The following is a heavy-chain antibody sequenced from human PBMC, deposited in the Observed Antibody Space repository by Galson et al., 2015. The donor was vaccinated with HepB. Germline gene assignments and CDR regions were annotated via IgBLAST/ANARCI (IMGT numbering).Heavy chain of an antibody. V-gene: IGHV3-48*02. CDR2: ISSSSTI. J-gene: IGHJ2*01. D-gene: IGHD5-18*01. Sequence: SLRLSCAASGFTFSSYSMNWVRQAPGKGLEWVSYISSSSTIYYADSVKGRFTISRDNAKNSMYLQMNSLRDEDTAVYYCARRRYGYRSWYFDLWGRGTLVTVSS. CDR3: ARRRYGYRSWYFDL. CDR1: GFTFSSYS.